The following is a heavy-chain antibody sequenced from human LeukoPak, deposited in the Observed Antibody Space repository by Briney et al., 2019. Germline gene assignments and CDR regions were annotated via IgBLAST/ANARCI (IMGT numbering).Heavy chain of an antibody. CDR1: GFTFSSYA. Sequence: GGSLRLSCAASGFTFSSYAMSWVRQAPGKGLEWVSAISGSGGSTYYADSVKGRFTISRDNSKNTLYLQRNSLRAEDTAVYYCAKHTQWLVLFDYWGQGTLVTVSS. D-gene: IGHD6-19*01. J-gene: IGHJ4*02. CDR2: ISGSGGST. V-gene: IGHV3-23*01. CDR3: AKHTQWLVLFDY.